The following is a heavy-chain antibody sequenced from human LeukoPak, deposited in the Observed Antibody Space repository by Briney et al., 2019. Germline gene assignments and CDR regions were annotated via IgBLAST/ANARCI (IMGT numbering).Heavy chain of an antibody. D-gene: IGHD1-26*01. Sequence: HPGGSLRLSCAASGFTFSSYSMNWVRQAPGKGLEWVSYISSSSSTIYYADSVKGRFTISRDNAKNSLYLQMNSLRAEDTAVYYCAREVGAHEFDYWGQGTLVTVSS. J-gene: IGHJ4*02. CDR2: ISSSSSTI. CDR3: AREVGAHEFDY. V-gene: IGHV3-48*01. CDR1: GFTFSSYS.